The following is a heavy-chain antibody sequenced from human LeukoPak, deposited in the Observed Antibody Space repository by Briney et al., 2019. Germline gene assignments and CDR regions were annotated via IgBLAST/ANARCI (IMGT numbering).Heavy chain of an antibody. Sequence: GGSLRLSCAASGFIFSGYGMHWVRQAPGKGLEWVAVVGHDGSEKYYVDSVKGRFSVSRDNSKNTLYLQMNSLRAEDTAVYYCAKEGQQWLATDNWFDPWGQGTLVTVSS. V-gene: IGHV3-33*06. CDR3: AKEGQQWLATDNWFDP. D-gene: IGHD6-19*01. CDR2: VGHDGSEK. CDR1: GFIFSGYG. J-gene: IGHJ5*02.